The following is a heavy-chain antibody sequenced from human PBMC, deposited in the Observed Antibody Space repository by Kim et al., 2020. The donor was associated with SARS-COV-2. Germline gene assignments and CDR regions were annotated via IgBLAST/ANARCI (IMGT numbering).Heavy chain of an antibody. CDR1: GFTFSNYV. J-gene: IGHJ4*02. CDR3: AKLPRRTYCTVGSCSDPPLC. Sequence: GGSLRLSCAASGFTFSNYVMSWVRQAPGTGLEWVSSISANGVSTYYADSVKGRFTISRDNSKNTLYLQMNSLRAEDTAIYYCAKLPRRTYCTVGSCSDPPLCWGQGTLVTVSS. CDR2: ISANGVST. V-gene: IGHV3-23*01. D-gene: IGHD2-15*01.